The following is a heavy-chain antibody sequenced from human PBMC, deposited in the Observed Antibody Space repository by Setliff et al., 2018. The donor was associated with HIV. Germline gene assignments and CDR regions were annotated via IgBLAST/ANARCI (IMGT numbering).Heavy chain of an antibody. CDR3: ARDRRKYYYDS. CDR1: GNTFSSYG. J-gene: IGHJ4*02. Sequence: ASVKVSCKASGNTFSSYGITWVRQAPGQGLEWMGGIIPIFGTANYAQKFQGRVTITTEESTSTAYMELSSLRSEDTAVYYCARDRRKYYYDSWGQGTLVTVSS. D-gene: IGHD3-22*01. CDR2: IIPIFGTA. V-gene: IGHV1-69*05.